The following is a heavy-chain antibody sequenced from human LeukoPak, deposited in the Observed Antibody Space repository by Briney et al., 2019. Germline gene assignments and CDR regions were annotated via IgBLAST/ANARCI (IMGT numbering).Heavy chain of an antibody. D-gene: IGHD1-26*01. CDR3: ARDRIGSYYYMDV. CDR2: IKSDGDGSGT. Sequence: GGSLRLSCAASGFTLGSYWMHWVRQAPGKGLVWVSRIKSDGDGSGTTYADSVKGRFTISRGNAKNTLDLQMNSLRAEDTAVYYCARDRIGSYYYMDVWGKGTTVTVSS. J-gene: IGHJ6*03. CDR1: GFTLGSYW. V-gene: IGHV3-74*01.